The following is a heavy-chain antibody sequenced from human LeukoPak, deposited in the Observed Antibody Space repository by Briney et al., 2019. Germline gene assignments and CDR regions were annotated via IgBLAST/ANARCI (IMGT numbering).Heavy chain of an antibody. CDR3: ARTSGSLLAFDY. CDR2: IYTSGTI. V-gene: IGHV4-4*07. Sequence: SETLSLTCTVSGGSISSYYWSWIRQPAGTALEWIGRIYTSGTITYNPSLKSRVTMSVDTSKNQFSLKLSSVTAADTAVYYCARTSGSLLAFDYWGQGTLVTVSS. CDR1: GGSISSYY. J-gene: IGHJ4*02. D-gene: IGHD1-26*01.